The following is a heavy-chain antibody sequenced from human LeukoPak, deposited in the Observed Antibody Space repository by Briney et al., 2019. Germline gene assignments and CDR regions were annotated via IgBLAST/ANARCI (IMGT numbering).Heavy chain of an antibody. V-gene: IGHV3-23*01. D-gene: IGHD4-17*01. Sequence: GGSLRLSCAASGLTFRSHAMHWVRQAPGKELEWVSGISAGATSTYYADSVKGHFTISRDNSKNTLYLQMNSLRVEDTAMYYCAKGPTVTTFAYWGRGTLVTVSS. CDR1: GLTFRSHA. CDR2: ISAGATST. J-gene: IGHJ4*02. CDR3: AKGPTVTTFAY.